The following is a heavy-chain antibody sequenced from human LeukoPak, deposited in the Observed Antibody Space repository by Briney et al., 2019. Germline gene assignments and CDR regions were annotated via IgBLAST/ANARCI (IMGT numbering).Heavy chain of an antibody. D-gene: IGHD3-10*01. CDR2: ISDDGNNK. J-gene: IGHJ4*02. V-gene: IGHV3-30-3*01. CDR1: GFTFSNYA. Sequence: GGSLRLSCAASGFTFSNYAMTWVRQAPDKGLEWVAVISDDGNNKYYADSVKGRFTISRDDSKNTLYLQMNSLRAEDTAVYYCAKASSVVRGVVTDWGQGTLVTVSS. CDR3: AKASSVVRGVVTD.